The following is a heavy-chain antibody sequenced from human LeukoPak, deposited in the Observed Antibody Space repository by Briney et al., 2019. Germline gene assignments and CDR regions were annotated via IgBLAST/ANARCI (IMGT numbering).Heavy chain of an antibody. J-gene: IGHJ3*02. V-gene: IGHV1-18*01. CDR3: ARDGFHNFERPDDALDI. Sequence: ASVKVSCKGFDNAFNAYVVTSVRQAPGQGLEWMGWISGDTGETYYGQKFRGRVTLTTDTPTDTVYMELRSLRSDDTAVYYCARDGFHNFERPDDALDIWGQGTLVTVSS. CDR1: DNAFNAYV. CDR2: ISGDTGET. D-gene: IGHD1-1*01.